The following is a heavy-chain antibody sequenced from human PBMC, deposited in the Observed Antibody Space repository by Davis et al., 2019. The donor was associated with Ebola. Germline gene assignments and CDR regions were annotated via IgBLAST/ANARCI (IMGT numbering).Heavy chain of an antibody. CDR2: ISSDGSEE. CDR1: GFTFRKTG. V-gene: IGHV3-30*02. D-gene: IGHD3-9*01. Sequence: GGSLRLSCAASGFTFRKTGMHWVRQAPGKGLESVAFISSDGSEEHYADSVKGRFTISRDTPKNRLYLEMNTLRVEDTAFYYCATDGPHYDIDHWGQGTLVTVSS. CDR3: ATDGPHYDIDH. J-gene: IGHJ4*02.